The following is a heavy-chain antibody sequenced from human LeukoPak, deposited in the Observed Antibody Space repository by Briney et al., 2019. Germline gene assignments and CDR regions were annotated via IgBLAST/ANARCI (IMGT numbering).Heavy chain of an antibody. D-gene: IGHD2-2*01. Sequence: SETLSLTCTVSGGSVSSSGYYWTWIRQHPGKGLEWIGYIYYSGSAYYNPSLKSRVIISVATSKNQFSLNLTSVTAADTAVYYCATVPAAIRAVDYWGQGTLVTVSS. CDR1: GGSVSSSGYY. CDR3: ATVPAAIRAVDY. CDR2: IYYSGSA. V-gene: IGHV4-31*03. J-gene: IGHJ4*02.